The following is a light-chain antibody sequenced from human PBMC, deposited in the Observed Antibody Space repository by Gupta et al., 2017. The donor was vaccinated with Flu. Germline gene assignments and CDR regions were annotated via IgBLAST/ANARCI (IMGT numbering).Light chain of an antibody. CDR3: QQYHSPPQT. V-gene: IGKV4-1*01. CDR2: WAS. J-gene: IGKJ1*01. Sequence: DIVMTQTPDSLAVSLGERATINCKASQSVLYSSNNKNYLAWYQQKPGQPPKLLIYWASTRESGVPDRFSGSGSGTDFTLTISSLQAEDVAVYYCQQYHSPPQTFGQGTKVEIK. CDR1: QSVLYSSNNKNY.